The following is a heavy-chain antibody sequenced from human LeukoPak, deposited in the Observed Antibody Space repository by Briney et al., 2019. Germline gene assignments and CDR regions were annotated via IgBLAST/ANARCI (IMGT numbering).Heavy chain of an antibody. V-gene: IGHV3-20*04. D-gene: IGHD3-22*01. CDR1: GFTFDDYG. Sequence: GGSLRLSCAASGFTFDDYGMSWVRQAPGKGLEWVSGINWNGGSTGYADSVKGRFTISRDNAKNSLYLQMNSLRAEDMALYYCAKNMISAGRGTFDIWGQGTMVTVSS. CDR3: AKNMISAGRGTFDI. J-gene: IGHJ3*02. CDR2: INWNGGST.